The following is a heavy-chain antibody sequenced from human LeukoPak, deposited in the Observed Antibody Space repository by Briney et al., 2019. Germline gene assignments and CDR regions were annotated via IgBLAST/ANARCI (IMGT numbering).Heavy chain of an antibody. CDR2: IDNSGSTI. CDR3: ARGFGVAYYYYSMDV. D-gene: IGHD3-3*01. V-gene: IGHV3-48*04. Sequence: GGSLRLSCAASGFTISSSYMTWVRQAPGKGLEWVSYIDNSGSTIFYADSVKGRFTISRDNAKNSLYLQMNSLRAEDTAVYYCARGFGVAYYYYSMDVWGKGTTVTVSS. J-gene: IGHJ6*03. CDR1: GFTISSSY.